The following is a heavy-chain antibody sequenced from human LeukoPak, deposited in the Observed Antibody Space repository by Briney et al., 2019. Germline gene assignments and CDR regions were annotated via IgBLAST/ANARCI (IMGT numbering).Heavy chain of an antibody. CDR2: IYYSGST. D-gene: IGHD3-9*01. CDR1: GGSISSSSYY. CDR3: AREIPYYDILTGYYKSGSFDY. Sequence: MASETLSLTCTVSGGSISSSSYYWGWIRQPPGKGLEWIGSIYYSGSTYYNPSLKSRVTISVDTSKNQFSLKLSSVTAADTAVYYCAREIPYYDILTGYYKSGSFDYWGQGTLVTVSS. V-gene: IGHV4-39*07. J-gene: IGHJ4*02.